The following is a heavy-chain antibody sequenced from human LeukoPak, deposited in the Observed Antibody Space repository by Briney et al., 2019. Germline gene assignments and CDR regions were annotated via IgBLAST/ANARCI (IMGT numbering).Heavy chain of an antibody. CDR3: VSGNDPAYLWGTYRLDDFDI. CDR1: GYTFRDYS. D-gene: IGHD3-16*02. Sequence: PGGSLRLSCAASGYTFRDYSVNCVRQVPAKGLECVSANSSTRSYIYYAGSLKGRFTISRHNAKNSLFLKMTSLRDEDTAVYYCVSGNDPAYLWGTYRLDDFDIWGQGTMVIVSS. J-gene: IGHJ3*02. CDR2: NSSTRSYI. V-gene: IGHV3-21*01.